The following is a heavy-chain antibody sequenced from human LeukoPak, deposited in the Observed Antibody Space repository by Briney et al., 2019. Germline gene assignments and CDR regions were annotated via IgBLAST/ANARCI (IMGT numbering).Heavy chain of an antibody. D-gene: IGHD5-24*01. CDR2: ISYDGSNK. Sequence: GGSLRLSCAASGFTFSSYGMHWVRQAPGKGLEWVAVISYDGSNKYYADSVKGRFTISRDNSKNTLYLQMNSLRAEDTAVYYCAKGQHGYNFFYYYYYMDVWGKGTTVTVSS. J-gene: IGHJ6*03. CDR3: AKGQHGYNFFYYYYYMDV. CDR1: GFTFSSYG. V-gene: IGHV3-30*18.